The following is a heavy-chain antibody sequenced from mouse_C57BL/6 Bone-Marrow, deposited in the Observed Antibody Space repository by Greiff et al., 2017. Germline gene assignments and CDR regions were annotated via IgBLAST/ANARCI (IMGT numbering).Heavy chain of an antibody. CDR2: IYPRSGNT. CDR1: GYTFTSYG. Sequence: QVQLQQSGAELARPGASVKLSCKASGYTFTSYGISWVKQRTGQGLEWIGEIYPRSGNTYYNEKFKGKATLTADKSSSTAYMELRSLTSEDSAVYFCARHYDGYDGHYFDYWGQGTTLTVSS. V-gene: IGHV1-81*01. D-gene: IGHD2-2*01. CDR3: ARHYDGYDGHYFDY. J-gene: IGHJ2*01.